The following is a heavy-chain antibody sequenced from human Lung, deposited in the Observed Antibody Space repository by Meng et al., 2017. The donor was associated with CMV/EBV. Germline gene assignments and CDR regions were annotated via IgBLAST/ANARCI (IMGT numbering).Heavy chain of an antibody. V-gene: IGHV3-48*03. Sequence: GGSLRLXCAASGFTFSSYEMNWVRQAPGKGLEWVSYISSSGSTIYYADSVKGRFTISRDNAKKSLYLQMNSLRAEDTAVYYCARGEFSWYDNWFDPWGQGXLVTVSS. CDR2: ISSSGSTI. CDR3: ARGEFSWYDNWFDP. D-gene: IGHD6-13*01. CDR1: GFTFSSYE. J-gene: IGHJ5*02.